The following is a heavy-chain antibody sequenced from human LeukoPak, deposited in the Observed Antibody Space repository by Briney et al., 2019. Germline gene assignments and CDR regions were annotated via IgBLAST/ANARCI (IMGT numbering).Heavy chain of an antibody. CDR3: ARARYVNSFYAFDI. CDR2: IFHSGST. CDR1: GGSIRDYY. D-gene: IGHD3-9*01. J-gene: IGHJ3*02. Sequence: PSETLSLTCTVSGGSIRDYYWTWIRQPPGKGLEWIGNIFHSGSTNYNPSLKSRVTISVETSKNQFSLRLSSVTAADTAVYYCARARYVNSFYAFDIWGQGTLVTVSS. V-gene: IGHV4-59*01.